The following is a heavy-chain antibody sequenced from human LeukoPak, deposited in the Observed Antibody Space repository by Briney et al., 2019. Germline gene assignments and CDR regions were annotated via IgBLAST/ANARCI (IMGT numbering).Heavy chain of an antibody. CDR1: GFTFSTYW. D-gene: IGHD4-23*01. V-gene: IGHV3-74*01. J-gene: IGHJ4*02. CDR3: ARDSVATLNY. CDR2: INTDGSST. Sequence: GGSLRLSCAASGFTFSTYWMHWVRQAPGKGPVWVSRINTDGSSTTYADSVKGRFTISRDNAKNTLYLQMNSLRAEDTAVYYCARDSVATLNYWGQGTLVIVSS.